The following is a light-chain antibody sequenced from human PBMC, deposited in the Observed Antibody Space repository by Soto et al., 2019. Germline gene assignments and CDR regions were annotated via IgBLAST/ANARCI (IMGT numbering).Light chain of an antibody. CDR3: NSFTTSTTPYV. CDR2: EVS. J-gene: IGLJ1*01. Sequence: QSVLNQPASLSGSPGQSISISCTGTSSDIGDYNSVSWYQQHPGKAPKLIIYEVSHRPSGVSNRFSGSKSGNTASLTISGLQADDEADYYCNSFTTSTTPYVFGTGTKV. V-gene: IGLV2-14*03. CDR1: SSDIGDYNS.